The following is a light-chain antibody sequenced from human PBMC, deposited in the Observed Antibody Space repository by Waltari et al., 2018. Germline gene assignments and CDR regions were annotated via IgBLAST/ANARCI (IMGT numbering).Light chain of an antibody. Sequence: DIQMTQSPSSLAASVGDRVTITGRASQGISKFLAWFRQKPGKAPESLIYVASSLQSGVPSRFSGSGSGTDFTLTISSLQPEDFASYYCQQYKTFPLTFGGGTKVEIK. CDR1: QGISKF. CDR3: QQYKTFPLT. J-gene: IGKJ4*01. CDR2: VAS. V-gene: IGKV1-16*01.